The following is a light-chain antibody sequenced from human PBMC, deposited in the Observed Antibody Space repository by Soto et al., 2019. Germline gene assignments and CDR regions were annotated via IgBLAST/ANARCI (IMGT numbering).Light chain of an antibody. CDR1: SSDVGEYKY. Sequence: QSALTQPPSASGSPGQSVTISCTGSSSDVGEYKYVSWYQQHPGKAPKLTIYEVSKRPSGIPGRFSGSKSGNTASLTVAGLQAADEADYYCSSYGGFNDVLFGGGTKLTVL. V-gene: IGLV2-8*01. CDR2: EVS. CDR3: SSYGGFNDVL. J-gene: IGLJ2*01.